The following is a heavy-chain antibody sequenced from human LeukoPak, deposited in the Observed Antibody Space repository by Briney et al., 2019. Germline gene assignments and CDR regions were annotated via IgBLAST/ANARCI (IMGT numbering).Heavy chain of an antibody. CDR1: GYTFISYG. J-gene: IGHJ4*02. Sequence: ASVKVSCKASGYTFISYGITWVRQAPGQGLEWMGWISVYNGNTNYAQKVQGRVTMTTDTSTSTAYMELRSLRSDDTAMYYCARTLDSGTYDTFDYWGQGTPVTVSS. V-gene: IGHV1-18*01. D-gene: IGHD1-26*01. CDR3: ARTLDSGTYDTFDY. CDR2: ISVYNGNT.